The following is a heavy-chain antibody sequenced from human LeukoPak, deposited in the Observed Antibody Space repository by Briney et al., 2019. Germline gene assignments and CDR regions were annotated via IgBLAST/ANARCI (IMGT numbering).Heavy chain of an antibody. CDR3: ARGGGYRSSGYWGRYGMDV. J-gene: IGHJ6*02. CDR2: IYYSGST. CDR1: GGSISSYY. V-gene: IGHV4-59*12. D-gene: IGHD3-22*01. Sequence: PSETLSLTYTVSGGSISSYYWSWIRQPPGKGLEWIGYIYYSGSTNYNPSLKSRVTISVDTSKNQFSLKLSSVTAADTAVYYCARGGGYRSSGYWGRYGMDVWGQGTTVTVSS.